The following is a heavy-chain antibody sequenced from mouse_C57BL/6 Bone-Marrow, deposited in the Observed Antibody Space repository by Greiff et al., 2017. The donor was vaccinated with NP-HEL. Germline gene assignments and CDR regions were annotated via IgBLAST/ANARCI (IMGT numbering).Heavy chain of an antibody. D-gene: IGHD1-1*01. CDR2: INPNNGGT. J-gene: IGHJ2*01. CDR1: GYTFTDYN. CDR3: ARGLVLLRWRFDY. Sequence: EVKLQESGPELVKPGASVKIPCKASGYTFTDYNMDWVKQSHGKSLEWIGDINPNNGGTIYNQKFKGKATLTVDKSSSTAYMELRSLTSEDTAVYYCARGLVLLRWRFDYWGQGTTLTVSS. V-gene: IGHV1-18*01.